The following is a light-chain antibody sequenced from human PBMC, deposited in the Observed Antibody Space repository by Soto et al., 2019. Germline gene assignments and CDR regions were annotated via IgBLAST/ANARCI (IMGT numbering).Light chain of an antibody. J-gene: IGKJ2*01. Sequence: DVEMTQSPSTLPTSIGDRVTISCRASQNVSTWLAWYQQKPGKAPKLLIYKASRLESGVPSRFSASGSGTDFTLTINSLQSDDFATYFCQQYSKESAFGQGTKLEIK. V-gene: IGKV1-5*03. CDR2: KAS. CDR1: QNVSTW. CDR3: QQYSKESA.